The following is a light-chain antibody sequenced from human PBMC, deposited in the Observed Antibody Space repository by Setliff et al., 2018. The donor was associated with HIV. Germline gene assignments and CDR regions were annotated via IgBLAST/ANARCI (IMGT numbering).Light chain of an antibody. CDR2: DVT. V-gene: IGLV2-23*02. CDR1: SNDVGDYQS. CDR3: CSYAGSDTWI. Sequence: QSVLTQPASVSGSPGQSITISCTGSSNDVGDYQSVSWYQQHPGEVPELIIYDVTKRPSGVSNRFSASKSGNTASLTLSGLQTEDEADYYCCSYAGSDTWIFGGGTKVTVL. J-gene: IGLJ2*01.